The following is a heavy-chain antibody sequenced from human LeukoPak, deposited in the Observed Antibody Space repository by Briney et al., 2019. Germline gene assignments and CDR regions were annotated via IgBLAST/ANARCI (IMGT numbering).Heavy chain of an antibody. Sequence: GGSLRLSCAASGFTFSSYGMHWVRQAPGKGLEWVAVIWYDGSNKYYADCVKGRFTISRDNAKSSLYLQMNSLRAEDTALYYCARHSPLWGYWGQGTLVTVSS. D-gene: IGHD7-27*01. CDR1: GFTFSSYG. CDR2: IWYDGSNK. J-gene: IGHJ4*02. V-gene: IGHV3-33*03. CDR3: ARHSPLWGY.